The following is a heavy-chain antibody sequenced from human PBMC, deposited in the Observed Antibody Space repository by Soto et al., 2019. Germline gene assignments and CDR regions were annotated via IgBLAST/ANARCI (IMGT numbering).Heavy chain of an antibody. CDR1: GFTFSSYS. J-gene: IGHJ4*02. CDR3: ARVTYYYFIFFVSMVPSNFAY. V-gene: IGHV3-21*01. Sequence: GGSLRLSFAASGFTFSSYSMNWVRQAPGKGLEWVSSISSSSSYIYYADSVKGRFTISRDNAKNSLYLQMNSLRAEDTAVYYCARVTYYYFIFFVSMVPSNFAYWGQGTLVTVSS. D-gene: IGHD3-16*01. CDR2: ISSSSSYI.